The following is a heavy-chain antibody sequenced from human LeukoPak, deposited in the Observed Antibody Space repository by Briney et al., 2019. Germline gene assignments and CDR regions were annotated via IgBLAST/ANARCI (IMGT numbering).Heavy chain of an antibody. D-gene: IGHD4-17*01. CDR1: GFTFSSYS. J-gene: IGHJ4*02. CDR3: ARDEPVYGDYEVDY. CDR2: ISSSSSTI. Sequence: GGSLRLSCAASGFTFSSYSMDWVRQAPGKGLEWVSYISSSSSTIYYADSVKGRFTISRDNAKNSLYLQMNSLRAEDTAVYYCARDEPVYGDYEVDYWGQGTLVTVSS. V-gene: IGHV3-48*04.